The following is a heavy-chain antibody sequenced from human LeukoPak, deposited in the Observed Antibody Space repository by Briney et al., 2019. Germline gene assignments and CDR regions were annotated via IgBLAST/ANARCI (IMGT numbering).Heavy chain of an antibody. CDR3: ARDLSRTLSYAFDI. V-gene: IGHV4-31*03. J-gene: IGHJ3*02. CDR1: GGSISSGGYY. CDR2: IYYSGST. D-gene: IGHD2-2*01. Sequence: PSETLSLTCTVSGGSISSGGYYWSWIRQHPGKGLEWIGYIYYSGSTYYNPSLKSRVTISVDTSKNQFSLKLSSVTAADTAVYYCARDLSRTLSYAFDIWGQGTVVTVSS.